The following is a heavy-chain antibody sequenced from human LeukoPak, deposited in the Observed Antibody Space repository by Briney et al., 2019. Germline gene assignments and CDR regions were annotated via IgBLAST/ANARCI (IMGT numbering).Heavy chain of an antibody. CDR2: IYYSGST. V-gene: IGHV4-61*01. Sequence: SETLSLTCTVSGGSVRSGSSYWSWVRQPPGKGLEWIGYIYYSGSTNYNPSLKSRVTISVDTSKNQFSLKLSSVTAADTAVYYCARWTTVTTAGAFDIWGQGTMVTVSS. CDR3: ARWTTVTTAGAFDI. D-gene: IGHD4-17*01. CDR1: GGSVRSGSSY. J-gene: IGHJ3*02.